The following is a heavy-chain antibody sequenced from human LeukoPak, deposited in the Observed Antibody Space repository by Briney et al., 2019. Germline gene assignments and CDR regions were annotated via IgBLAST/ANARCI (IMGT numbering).Heavy chain of an antibody. CDR3: TRESGSSSIDAFDI. CDR1: GLTFGDYA. D-gene: IGHD1-26*01. Sequence: QSGGSLRLSCTASGLTFGDYAMSWFRQAPGKGLEWVGFIRSKAYGGTTEYAASVKGRFTISRDDSKSIAYLQMNSLKTEDTAVYYCTRESGSSSIDAFDIWGQGTMVTVSS. J-gene: IGHJ3*02. V-gene: IGHV3-49*03. CDR2: IRSKAYGGTT.